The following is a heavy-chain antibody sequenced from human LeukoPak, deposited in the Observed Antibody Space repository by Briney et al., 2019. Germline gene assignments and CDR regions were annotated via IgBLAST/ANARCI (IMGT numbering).Heavy chain of an antibody. V-gene: IGHV4-59*12. CDR1: GGSISSYY. D-gene: IGHD3-10*01. Sequence: SETLSLTCTVSGGSISSYYWSWIRQPPGKGLEWIGYIYYSGSTNYNPSLKSRVTISVDTSKNQFSLKLSSVTAADTAVYYCARAGWRFGGYIDYWGQGTLVTVSS. CDR2: IYYSGST. J-gene: IGHJ4*02. CDR3: ARAGWRFGGYIDY.